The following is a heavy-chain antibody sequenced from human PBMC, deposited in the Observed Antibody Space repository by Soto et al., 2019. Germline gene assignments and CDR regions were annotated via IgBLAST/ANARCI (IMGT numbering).Heavy chain of an antibody. D-gene: IGHD3-22*01. CDR1: GFTFSSYA. J-gene: IGHJ4*02. Sequence: HPGGSLRLSCAASGFTFSSYAMSWVRQAPGKGLEWVSAISGSGGSTYYADSVKGRFTISRDNSKNTLYLQMNSLRAEDTAVYYCAKDLWYYYDSSGDYWGQRTLVTVSS. V-gene: IGHV3-23*01. CDR2: ISGSGGST. CDR3: AKDLWYYYDSSGDY.